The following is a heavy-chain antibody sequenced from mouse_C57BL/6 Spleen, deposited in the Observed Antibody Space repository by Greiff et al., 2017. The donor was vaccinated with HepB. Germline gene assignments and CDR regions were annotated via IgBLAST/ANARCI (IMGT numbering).Heavy chain of an antibody. J-gene: IGHJ1*03. V-gene: IGHV1-54*01. Sequence: VQLQQSGAELVRPGTSVKVSCKASGYAFTNYLIEWVKQRPGQGLVWIGVINPGSGGTNYNEKFKGKATLTADKSSSTAYMQLSSLTSEDSAVYFCARSLYYGYDYWYFDVWGTGTTVTVSS. CDR2: INPGSGGT. CDR3: ARSLYYGYDYWYFDV. CDR1: GYAFTNYL. D-gene: IGHD2-2*01.